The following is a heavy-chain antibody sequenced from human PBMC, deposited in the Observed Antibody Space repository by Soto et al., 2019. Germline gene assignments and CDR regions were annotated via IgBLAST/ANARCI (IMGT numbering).Heavy chain of an antibody. CDR2: IWYDGSNK. J-gene: IGHJ6*02. D-gene: IGHD3-3*01. Sequence: GGSLRLSCAASGFTFSSYGMHWVRQAPGKGLEWVAVIWYDGSNKYYADSVKGRFTISRDNSKNTLYLQMNSLRAEDTAVYYCARDSSPYYDFWSGPSRYYYYYGMDVWGQGTTVTVSS. CDR1: GFTFSSYG. V-gene: IGHV3-33*01. CDR3: ARDSSPYYDFWSGPSRYYYYYGMDV.